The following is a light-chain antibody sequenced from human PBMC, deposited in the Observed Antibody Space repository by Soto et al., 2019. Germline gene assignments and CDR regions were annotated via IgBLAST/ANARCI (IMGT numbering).Light chain of an antibody. Sequence: QSALTQPASVSGSPGQSIAISCTGTSSDVGAYNHVSWYQQHPGNAPKLIISEVSSRPSGVSDRFSGSKSGNTASLTISGLRTEDEADYDCNSYAGTSTHWVFGGGTKLTVL. CDR1: SSDVGAYNH. V-gene: IGLV2-14*01. CDR2: EVS. J-gene: IGLJ3*02. CDR3: NSYAGTSTHWV.